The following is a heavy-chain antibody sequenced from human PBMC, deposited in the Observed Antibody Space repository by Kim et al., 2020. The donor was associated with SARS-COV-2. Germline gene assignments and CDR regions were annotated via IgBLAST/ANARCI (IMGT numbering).Heavy chain of an antibody. J-gene: IGHJ3*02. CDR3: ARLSGYSSGWYGDAFDI. CDR2: ISSSGSTI. D-gene: IGHD6-19*01. CDR1: GFTFSSYE. V-gene: IGHV3-48*03. Sequence: GGSLRLSCAASGFTFSSYEMNWVRQAPGKGLEWVSYISSSGSTIYYADSVKGRFTISRDNAKNSLYLQMNSLRAEDTAVYYCARLSGYSSGWYGDAFDIWGQGTMVTVSS.